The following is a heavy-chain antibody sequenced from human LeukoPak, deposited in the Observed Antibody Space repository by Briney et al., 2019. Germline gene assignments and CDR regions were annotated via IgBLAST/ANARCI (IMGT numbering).Heavy chain of an antibody. Sequence: GGSLRLSCAASGFMFSNYAMSWVRQAPGKGLEWVSGISGSGETTYYSDSERGRFTISRDNSRNTLYLHMNSLRAEDTAVYFCARESFKALAGYLDSWGQGSLVTVSS. CDR2: ISGSGETT. J-gene: IGHJ4*02. CDR3: ARESFKALAGYLDS. CDR1: GFMFSNYA. V-gene: IGHV3-23*01. D-gene: IGHD6-19*01.